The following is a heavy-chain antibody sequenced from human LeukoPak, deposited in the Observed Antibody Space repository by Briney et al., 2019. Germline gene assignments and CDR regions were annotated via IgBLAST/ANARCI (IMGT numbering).Heavy chain of an antibody. D-gene: IGHD6-13*01. CDR3: ARVHSSSWYSGYLYMDL. CDR2: ISYRSSDI. CDR1: GFTLSSY. J-gene: IGHJ6*03. V-gene: IGHV3-21*01. Sequence: GGSLRLSCAASGFTLSSYMKWVRQAPGKGLEWVSSISYRSSDIEYADSVKGRFTISRDNTKKSLYLQMSGLRAEDTAVYYCARVHSSSWYSGYLYMDLWGKGTTVTVSS.